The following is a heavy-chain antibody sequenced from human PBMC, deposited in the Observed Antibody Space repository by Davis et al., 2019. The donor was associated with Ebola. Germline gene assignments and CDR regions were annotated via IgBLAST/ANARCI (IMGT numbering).Heavy chain of an antibody. CDR1: GYTFTSYA. Sequence: AASVKVSCKASGYTFTSYAMHWVRQAPGQRLEWMGWINAGNGNTKYSQKFQGRVTITRDTSASTAYMELSSLRSEDTAVYYCARQIVGFWFDPWGQGTLVTFSS. CDR2: INAGNGNT. CDR3: ARQIVGFWFDP. D-gene: IGHD2-15*01. V-gene: IGHV1-3*01. J-gene: IGHJ5*02.